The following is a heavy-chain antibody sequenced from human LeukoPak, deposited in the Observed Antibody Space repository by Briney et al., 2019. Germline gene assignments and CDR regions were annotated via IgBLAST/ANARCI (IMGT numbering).Heavy chain of an antibody. CDR2: IFIHGGET. V-gene: IGHV3-23*01. Sequence: GGPLRLSCAASGFTFSSYAMSWVRQAPGKGLEWVSGIFIHGGETYHAESVKGRFTTSRDNSKSTLYLQMNSLRADDTAVYYCAKHAGGILRSLDCWGQGTLVTVSS. CDR3: AKHAGGILRSLDC. D-gene: IGHD5/OR15-5a*01. CDR1: GFTFSSYA. J-gene: IGHJ4*02.